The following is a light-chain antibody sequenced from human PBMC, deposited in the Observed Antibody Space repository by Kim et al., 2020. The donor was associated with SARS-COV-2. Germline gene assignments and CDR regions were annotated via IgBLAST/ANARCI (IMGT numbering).Light chain of an antibody. CDR2: DNT. CDR1: DSNIGNNY. J-gene: IGLJ2*01. V-gene: IGLV1-51*01. CDR3: ETWDNSLGEVV. Sequence: QSVLTQPPSVSAAPGQKVTISCSGSDSNIGNNYVSWYHQVPGTAPKLLIYDNTVRSSGIADRFSGSKSGTSATLDITGLQTEDEADYYCETWDNSLGEVVFGGGTQLTVL.